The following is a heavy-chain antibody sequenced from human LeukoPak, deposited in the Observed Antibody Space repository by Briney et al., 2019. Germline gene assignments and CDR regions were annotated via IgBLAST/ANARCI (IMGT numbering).Heavy chain of an antibody. CDR2: ISGSGINT. CDR3: AKDDRWLQFCC. Sequence: GGSLRLSCAASGFTFRSYAMNWVRQAPGKGLDWVSGISGSGINTYYADSVRGRFTISRDNSRNTVYLQMNSLRAEDTAVYYCAKDDRWLQFCCWGQGTLVTVSA. CDR1: GFTFRSYA. D-gene: IGHD5-24*01. V-gene: IGHV3-23*01. J-gene: IGHJ4*02.